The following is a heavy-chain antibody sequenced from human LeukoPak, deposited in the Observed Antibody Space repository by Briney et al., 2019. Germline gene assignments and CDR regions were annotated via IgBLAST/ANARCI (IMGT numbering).Heavy chain of an antibody. CDR1: GGSISSGDYY. CDR2: IYYSGST. CDR3: ARGRVLLWFGELLGDWFDP. D-gene: IGHD3-10*01. V-gene: IGHV4-30-4*01. J-gene: IGHJ5*02. Sequence: PSETLSLTCTVSGGSISSGDYYCSWISQPPGKGLEWIGYIYYSGSTYYNPCLKSRVTISVDTSKNQFSLKLSSVTAADTAVYYFARGRVLLWFGELLGDWFDPWAQGTLVTVSS.